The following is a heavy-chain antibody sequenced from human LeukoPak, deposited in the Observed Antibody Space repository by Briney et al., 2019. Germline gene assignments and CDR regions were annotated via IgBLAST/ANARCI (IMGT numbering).Heavy chain of an antibody. CDR3: ARHSHYYDSSALDY. CDR1: GGSISSSSYY. CDR2: IYCSGST. V-gene: IGHV4-39*01. Sequence: PSETLSLTCTVSGGSISSSSYYWGWIRQPPGKGLEWIGSIYCSGSTYYNPSLKSRVTISVDTSKNQFSLKLSSVTAADTAVYYCARHSHYYDSSALDYWGQGTLVTVSS. J-gene: IGHJ4*02. D-gene: IGHD3-22*01.